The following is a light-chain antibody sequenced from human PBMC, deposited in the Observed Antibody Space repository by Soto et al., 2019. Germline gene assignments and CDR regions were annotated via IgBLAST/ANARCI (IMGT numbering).Light chain of an antibody. J-gene: IGLJ2*01. Sequence: QSALTQPASVSGSPGQSITISCTGTSSDVGGYNYVSWYQQHPGKAPKLMIYDVSTRPSGVSNRFSRSKSGNTASLTISGLQAEDEADYYCSSYTSSSTLVVFGGGTKVTVL. CDR1: SSDVGGYNY. CDR3: SSYTSSSTLVV. CDR2: DVS. V-gene: IGLV2-14*01.